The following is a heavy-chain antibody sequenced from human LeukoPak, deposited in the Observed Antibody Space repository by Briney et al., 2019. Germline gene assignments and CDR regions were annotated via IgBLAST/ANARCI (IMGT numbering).Heavy chain of an antibody. CDR2: IKQDGSEK. Sequence: GGSLRLSCAASGFTFSSYWMSWVRQAPGKGLEWVANIKQDGSEKYYVDSVKGRFTISRDNAKNSLYLQMNSLRAEDTAVYYCARDELSRTFYFDYWGQGTLVTVSS. J-gene: IGHJ4*02. D-gene: IGHD3-16*02. CDR3: ARDELSRTFYFDY. V-gene: IGHV3-7*03. CDR1: GFTFSSYW.